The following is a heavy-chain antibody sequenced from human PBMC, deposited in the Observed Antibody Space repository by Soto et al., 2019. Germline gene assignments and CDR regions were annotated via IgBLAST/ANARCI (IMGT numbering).Heavy chain of an antibody. V-gene: IGHV1-69*01. J-gene: IGHJ6*02. CDR1: GGTFSSYA. D-gene: IGHD2-15*01. CDR2: IIPIFGTA. Sequence: QVQLVQSGAEVKKPGSSVKVSCKASGGTFSSYAISWVRQAPGQGLEWMGGIIPIFGTANYAQKFQGRVTFTADESTSTAYMEWSSRGSGDTAVYYCARDSYCSGGSCSSVDYYYYGRDVGGQGTTVTVSS. CDR3: ARDSYCSGGSCSSVDYYYYGRDV.